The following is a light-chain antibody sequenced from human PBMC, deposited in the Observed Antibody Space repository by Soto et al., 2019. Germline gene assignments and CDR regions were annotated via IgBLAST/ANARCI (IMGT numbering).Light chain of an antibody. V-gene: IGKV1-5*01. J-gene: IGKJ1*01. CDR3: QQYKASSWT. Sequence: DIQMTQSPSTLSASVGDRVTISCRASQGISTWLAWYRQKPGEAPKLLIYHASNLETGVPSRFSGSGSGTEFTLTISGLQPDDFATYYCQQYKASSWTFGPGTKMEI. CDR1: QGISTW. CDR2: HAS.